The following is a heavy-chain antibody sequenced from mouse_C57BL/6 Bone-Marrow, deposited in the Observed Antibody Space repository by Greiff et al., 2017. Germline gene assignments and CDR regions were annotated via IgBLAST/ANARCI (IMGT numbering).Heavy chain of an antibody. CDR2: ISNGGGST. CDR1: GFTFSDYY. D-gene: IGHD2-4*01. CDR3: ARLGLREGYYAMDY. J-gene: IGHJ4*01. Sequence: EVKLVESGGGLVQPGGSLKLSCAASGFTFSDYYMYWVRQTPEKRLEWVAYISNGGGSTYYPDTVKGRFTISRDNAKNTLYLQMSRLKSEDTAMYYCARLGLREGYYAMDYWGQGTSVTVSS. V-gene: IGHV5-12*01.